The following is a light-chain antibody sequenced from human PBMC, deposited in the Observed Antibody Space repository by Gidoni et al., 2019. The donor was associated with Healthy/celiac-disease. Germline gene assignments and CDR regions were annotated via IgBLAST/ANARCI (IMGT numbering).Light chain of an antibody. Sequence: DIQMTQSPSSLSASVADRVTITCRASQSISSYLNWYQQKPGKAPKLLIYAASSLQSGVPSRFSGSGSGTDFTLTISSLQPEDFATYYCQQSYSTPRSFGQETKLGIK. CDR3: QQSYSTPRS. J-gene: IGKJ2*04. CDR2: AAS. V-gene: IGKV1-39*01. CDR1: QSISSY.